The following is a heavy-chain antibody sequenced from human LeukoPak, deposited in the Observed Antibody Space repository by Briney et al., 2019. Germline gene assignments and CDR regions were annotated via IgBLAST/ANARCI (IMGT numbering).Heavy chain of an antibody. CDR2: IYYSGST. CDR1: GGSISSYY. Sequence: SETLSLTCTVSGGSISSYYWSWIRQPPGKGLDWSGDIYYSGSTNYNPSLKSRVTISVDTSKNQFSLKLSSVTAADTAVYYCARHGSYYDILTGYYGPQPFDYWGQGTLVTVSS. D-gene: IGHD3-9*01. CDR3: ARHGSYYDILTGYYGPQPFDY. V-gene: IGHV4-59*08. J-gene: IGHJ4*02.